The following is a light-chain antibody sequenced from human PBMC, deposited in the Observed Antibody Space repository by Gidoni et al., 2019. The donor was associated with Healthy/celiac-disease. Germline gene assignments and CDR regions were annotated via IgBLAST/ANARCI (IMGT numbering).Light chain of an antibody. CDR2: AAA. V-gene: IGKV1-39*01. Sequence: LQMPQSPSSLSASVGDRVTITCRASQSISSYLNWYQQKPGKAPKLLIYAAASLQSGVPSRFSGSGSGTDFTLTISSLQTEDFATYYCQQSYSTPPQLTFGGXTKVEIK. CDR3: QQSYSTPPQLT. J-gene: IGKJ4*01. CDR1: QSISSY.